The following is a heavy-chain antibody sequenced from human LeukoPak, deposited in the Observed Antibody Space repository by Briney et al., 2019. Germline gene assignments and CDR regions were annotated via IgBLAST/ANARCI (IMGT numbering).Heavy chain of an antibody. Sequence: PSGTLSLTCTVSGGSISGYFWSWIRQPPGEGLEFIGYIYYTGTASYNPSLNSRVTMSVDTSKNQFSLKLSSVTAADTAVYYCAKFATVTTPNWIDPWGQGTLVTVSS. D-gene: IGHD4-17*01. J-gene: IGHJ5*02. CDR3: AKFATVTTPNWIDP. CDR2: IYYTGTA. V-gene: IGHV4-59*01. CDR1: GGSISGYF.